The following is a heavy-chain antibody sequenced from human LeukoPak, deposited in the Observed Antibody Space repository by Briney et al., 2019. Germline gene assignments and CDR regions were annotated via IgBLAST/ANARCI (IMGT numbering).Heavy chain of an antibody. J-gene: IGHJ4*02. CDR2: INHSGST. CDR1: GGSFGGYY. CDR3: ARGVGVGGTRYCSSTSCYQKHFDY. Sequence: SETLSLTCAVYGGSFGGYYWSWIRQPPGKGLEWIGEINHSGSTNYNPSLKSRVTISVDTSKNQFSLKLSSVTAADTAVYYCARGVGVGGTRYCSSTSCYQKHFDYWGQGTLVTVSS. D-gene: IGHD2-2*01. V-gene: IGHV4-34*01.